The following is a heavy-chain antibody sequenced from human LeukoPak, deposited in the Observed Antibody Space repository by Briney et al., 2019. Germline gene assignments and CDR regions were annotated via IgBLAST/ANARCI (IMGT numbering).Heavy chain of an antibody. CDR1: GFTFSSYS. J-gene: IGHJ6*03. CDR2: ISSSSSYI. V-gene: IGHV3-21*03. D-gene: IGHD2-15*01. Sequence: GGSLRLSCAASGFTFSSYSMNWVRQAPGKGLEWVSSISSSSSYIYYADSVKGRFTISRDNAKNSLYLQMNSLRAEDTAVYYCASWWYGVRDMDVWGKGTTVTVSS. CDR3: ASWWYGVRDMDV.